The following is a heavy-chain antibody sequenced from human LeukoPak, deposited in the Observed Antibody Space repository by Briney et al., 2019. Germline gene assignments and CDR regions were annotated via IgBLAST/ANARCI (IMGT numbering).Heavy chain of an antibody. CDR3: ATLIQYSSSWYSEDY. CDR2: IIPIFGTA. D-gene: IGHD6-13*01. J-gene: IGHJ4*02. V-gene: IGHV1-69*05. Sequence: GASVKVSCKASGGTFSSYAISWVRQAPGQGLEWMGGIIPIFGTASYAQKFQGRVTITTDESTSTAYMELSSLRSEDTAVYYCATLIQYSSSWYSEDYWGQGTLVTVSS. CDR1: GGTFSSYA.